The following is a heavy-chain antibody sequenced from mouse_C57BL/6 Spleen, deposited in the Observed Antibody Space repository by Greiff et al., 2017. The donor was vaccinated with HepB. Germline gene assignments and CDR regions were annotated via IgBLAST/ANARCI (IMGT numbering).Heavy chain of an antibody. CDR1: GYTFTDYY. CDR2: INPNNGGT. D-gene: IGHD2-1*01. V-gene: IGHV1-26*01. CDR3: ARDYYGNSYWYFDV. J-gene: IGHJ1*03. Sequence: EVQLQQSGPELVKPGASVKISCKASGYTFTDYYMNWVKQSHGKSLEWIGDINPNNGGTSYNQKFKGKATLTVDKSSSTAYMELRSLTSEDSAVYYCARDYYGNSYWYFDVWGTGTTVTVSS.